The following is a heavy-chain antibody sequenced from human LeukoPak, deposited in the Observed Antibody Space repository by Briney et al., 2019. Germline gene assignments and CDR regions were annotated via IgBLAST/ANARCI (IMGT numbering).Heavy chain of an antibody. V-gene: IGHV4-4*07. J-gene: IGHJ5*02. CDR3: ARDSGVGSSGWYDNWFDP. Sequence: PSETLSLTCTVSGGSISSYYWSWIRQPPGKGLEWIGRIYTSGSTNYNPSLKSRVTMSVDTSKNQFSLKLSSVTAADTAVYYCARDSGVGSSGWYDNWFDPWGQGTLVTVSS. CDR2: IYTSGST. D-gene: IGHD6-19*01. CDR1: GGSISSYY.